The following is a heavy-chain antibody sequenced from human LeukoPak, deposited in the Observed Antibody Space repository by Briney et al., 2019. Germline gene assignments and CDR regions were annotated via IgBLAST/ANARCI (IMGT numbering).Heavy chain of an antibody. CDR2: INHSGST. D-gene: IGHD2-15*01. V-gene: IGHV4-34*01. CDR1: GGSFSGYY. J-gene: IGHJ4*02. Sequence: PSETLSLTRAVYGGSFSGYYWSWIRQPPGKGLEWIGEINHSGSTNYNPPLKSRVTISVDTSKNQFSLKLSSVTAADTAVYYCARGPGYCSGGSCYEGGYWGQGTLVTVSS. CDR3: ARGPGYCSGGSCYEGGY.